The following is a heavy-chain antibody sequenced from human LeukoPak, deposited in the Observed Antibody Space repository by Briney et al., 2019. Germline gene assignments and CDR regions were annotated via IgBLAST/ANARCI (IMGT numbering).Heavy chain of an antibody. D-gene: IGHD5-18*01. Sequence: GGSLRLSCAASGFTFSSYSINWVRQAPGKGLEWVSSISSSSSYIYYADSVKGRFTIFRDNAKNSLYLQMNSLRAEDTAVYYCAREGIQLWFDYWGQGTLVTVSS. CDR2: ISSSSSYI. CDR3: AREGIQLWFDY. CDR1: GFTFSSYS. J-gene: IGHJ4*02. V-gene: IGHV3-21*01.